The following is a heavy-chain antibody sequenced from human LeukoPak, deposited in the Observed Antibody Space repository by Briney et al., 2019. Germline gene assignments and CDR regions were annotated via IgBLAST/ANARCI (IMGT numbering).Heavy chain of an antibody. Sequence: GGSLRLSCAASGFTFSSYSMNWVCQAPGRGLEWVSSISSSSSYIYYADSVKGRFTISRDNAKNSLYLQMNSLRAEDTAVYYCARDSSRNGGSIAFDIWGQGTMVTVSS. CDR2: ISSSSSYI. CDR1: GFTFSSYS. D-gene: IGHD6-13*01. V-gene: IGHV3-21*01. CDR3: ARDSSRNGGSIAFDI. J-gene: IGHJ3*02.